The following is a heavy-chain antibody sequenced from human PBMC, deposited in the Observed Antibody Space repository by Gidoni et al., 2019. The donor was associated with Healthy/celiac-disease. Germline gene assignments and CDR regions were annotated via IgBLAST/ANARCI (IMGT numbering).Heavy chain of an antibody. CDR3: AREGWQQLVYYYGMDV. D-gene: IGHD6-13*01. V-gene: IGHV3-21*06. CDR2: ISSSSSYL. Sequence: EVQMVESGGGVVKTGGSLRLSCADSGFTLSSYSMNWVRQAPGKGLVWVSSISSSSSYLYYADSVKGRFTISRYNAKNSLSLQMNSLRAEDTAVYYCAREGWQQLVYYYGMDVWGQGTTVTVSS. J-gene: IGHJ6*02. CDR1: GFTLSSYS.